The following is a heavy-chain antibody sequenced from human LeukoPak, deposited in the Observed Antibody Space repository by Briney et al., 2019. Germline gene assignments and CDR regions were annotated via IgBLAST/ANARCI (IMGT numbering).Heavy chain of an antibody. CDR2: IYYSGST. V-gene: IGHV4-59*11. J-gene: IGHJ5*02. CDR1: GGSISSHY. D-gene: IGHD5-18*01. Sequence: SETLSLTCTVSGGSISSHYWSWIRQPPGKGLEWIGYIYYSGSTNYNPSLKSRATISVDTSKNQFSLKLSSVTAADTAVYYCARLRYTARFDPWGQGTLVTVSS. CDR3: ARLRYTARFDP.